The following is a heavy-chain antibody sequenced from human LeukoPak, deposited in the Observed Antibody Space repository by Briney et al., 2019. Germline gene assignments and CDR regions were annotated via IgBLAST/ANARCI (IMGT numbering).Heavy chain of an antibody. CDR2: IHPHGIF. CDR3: ARGSDRSKAGDL. J-gene: IGHJ5*02. Sequence: SETLSLTCAAHGGSCEDYYCSWIRQPPRKGLEWIGEIHPHGIFYYNSSLTSRVTISIDTSKGQFSLRLTSVTAADTAFYYCARGSDRSKAGDLWGQGSLVIVSS. V-gene: IGHV4-34*01. CDR1: GGSCEDYY. D-gene: IGHD6-19*01.